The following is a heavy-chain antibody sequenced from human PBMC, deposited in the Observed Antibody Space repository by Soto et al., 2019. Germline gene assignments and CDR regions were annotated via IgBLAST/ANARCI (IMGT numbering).Heavy chain of an antibody. CDR1: GFTASSNS. CDR2: ISSGGST. D-gene: IGHD2-15*01. J-gene: IGHJ6*01. V-gene: IGHV3-53*01. CDR3: ARGYCTGGSCYSGWSMDV. Sequence: EVQLVESGGGLIQPGGSVRLSCAASGFTASSNSMTWVRQAPGKGLEWVSVISSGGSTHYADSVKGRFTISRDNSKNTLYLQMNSLRAEDTAVYYCARGYCTGGSCYSGWSMDVWGQGTMVTVSS.